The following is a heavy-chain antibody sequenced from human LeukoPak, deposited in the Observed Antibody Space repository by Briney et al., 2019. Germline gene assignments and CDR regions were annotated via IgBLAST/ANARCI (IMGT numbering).Heavy chain of an antibody. CDR1: GGTFGSYA. J-gene: IGHJ4*02. CDR3: ARDNGWQYCSGGSCYLLDY. V-gene: IGHV1-69*06. D-gene: IGHD2-15*01. Sequence: SVKVSCKASGGTFGSYAISWVRQAPGQGLEWMGGIIPIFGTANYAQKFQGRVTITADKSTSTAYMELSSLRSEDTAVYYCARDNGWQYCSGGSCYLLDYWGQGTLVTVSS. CDR2: IIPIFGTA.